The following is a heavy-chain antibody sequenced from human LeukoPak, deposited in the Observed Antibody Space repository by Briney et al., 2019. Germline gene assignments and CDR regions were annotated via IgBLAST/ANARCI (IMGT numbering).Heavy chain of an antibody. CDR1: GFTFTSSA. CDR3: AELGITMIGGV. Sequence: SVKVSCKASGFTFTSSAMQWVRQARGQRLEWIGWIVVGSGNTNYAQKFQERVTITRDMSTSTAYMELSSLRAEDTAVYYYAELGITMIGGVWGKGTTVTISS. CDR2: IVVGSGNT. D-gene: IGHD3-10*02. V-gene: IGHV1-58*02. J-gene: IGHJ6*04.